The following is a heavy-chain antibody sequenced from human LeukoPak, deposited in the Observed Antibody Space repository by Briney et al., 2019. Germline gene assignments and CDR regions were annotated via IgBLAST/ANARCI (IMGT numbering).Heavy chain of an antibody. J-gene: IGHJ4*02. CDR3: ARGGRGVYCSGGSCYRLDY. V-gene: IGHV3-30*19. Sequence: PGGSLRLSCATSGFTFTNYGMHWVRQAPGKGLEWVAVIWSDGSNKYYADSVKGRFTISRDNSKNTLYPQMNSLRAEDTAVYYCARGGRGVYCSGGSCYRLDYWGQGTLVTVSS. D-gene: IGHD2-15*01. CDR1: GFTFTNYG. CDR2: IWSDGSNK.